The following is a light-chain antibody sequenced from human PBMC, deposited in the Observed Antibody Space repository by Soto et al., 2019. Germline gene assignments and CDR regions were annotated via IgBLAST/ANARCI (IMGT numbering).Light chain of an antibody. Sequence: EIVMTQSPATLSVSPGERATLSCRASQSVNSNLAWYQQKPGQAPRLLIYGSSTRATGIPARFSDSGSGTEFTLTISSLQPADFAVYYCQQYNNWPPWTFGQGTKVEIK. J-gene: IGKJ1*01. CDR1: QSVNSN. V-gene: IGKV3-15*01. CDR3: QQYNNWPPWT. CDR2: GSS.